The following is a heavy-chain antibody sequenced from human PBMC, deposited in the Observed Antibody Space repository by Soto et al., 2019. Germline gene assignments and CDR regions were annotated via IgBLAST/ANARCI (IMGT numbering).Heavy chain of an antibody. CDR2: INPNSGGT. CDR3: AREPATAKPEGVDF. J-gene: IGHJ4*02. Sequence: ASLKVSCKASGYTFSDYYIHWVRQAPGQGLEWMGWINPNSGGTKYAPKFQGGVTMTRDTSITTAYMELSRLRSGDTAVYYCAREPATAKPEGVDFWGQGTLVTVSS. V-gene: IGHV1-2*02. CDR1: GYTFSDYY. D-gene: IGHD1-1*01.